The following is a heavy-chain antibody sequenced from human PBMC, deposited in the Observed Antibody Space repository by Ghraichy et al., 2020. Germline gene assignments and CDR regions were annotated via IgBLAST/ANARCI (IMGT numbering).Heavy chain of an antibody. V-gene: IGHV3-48*02. CDR2: ISGSSNTI. D-gene: IGHD3-22*01. CDR1: GFTFSNYI. J-gene: IGHJ3*02. CDR3: ARVKYYYDSSGYRGEGSDI. Sequence: GGSLRLSCSASGFTFSNYIMNWVRQAPGKGLEWVSYISGSSNTIYYADSVKGRFTISRDNGENSLYLQMNSLRDEDTAVYYCARVKYYYDSSGYRGEGSDIWGQGTMVTASA.